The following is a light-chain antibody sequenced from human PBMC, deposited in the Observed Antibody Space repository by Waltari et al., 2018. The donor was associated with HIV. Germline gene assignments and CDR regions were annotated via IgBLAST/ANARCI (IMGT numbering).Light chain of an antibody. CDR3: QQHYTSPHT. CDR2: WAS. V-gene: IGKV4-1*01. J-gene: IGKJ2*01. Sequence: DVVMTQSPDSLAVSLGERVTINCKSIQSLVYSSSNKNSLVWYQQKPGQPPKLLIYWASTRDSGVPERVIGSGSGTDFTLTISSLQAADVAVYYCQQHYTSPHTFGQGTKLDIK. CDR1: QSLVYSSSNKNS.